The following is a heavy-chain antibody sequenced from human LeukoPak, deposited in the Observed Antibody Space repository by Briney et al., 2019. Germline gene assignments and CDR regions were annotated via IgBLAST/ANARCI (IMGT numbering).Heavy chain of an antibody. CDR1: GASISSYY. CDR3: ARSLRVILTGYSYFDY. D-gene: IGHD3-9*01. V-gene: IGHV4-59*08. Sequence: SETLSLTCTVSGASISSYYWSWIRQPPGKGLEWIGYIYYSGSTNYNPSLKSRVTISVDTSKNQFSLKLSSVTAADTAVYYCARSLRVILTGYSYFDYWGQGTLVTVSS. CDR2: IYYSGST. J-gene: IGHJ4*02.